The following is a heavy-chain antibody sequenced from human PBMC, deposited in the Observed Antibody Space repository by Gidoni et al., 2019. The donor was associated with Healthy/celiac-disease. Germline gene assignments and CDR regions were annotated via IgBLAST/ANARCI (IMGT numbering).Heavy chain of an antibody. CDR3: AREAVVVAATWDY. CDR1: GFTSSSYS. J-gene: IGHJ4*02. D-gene: IGHD2-15*01. V-gene: IGHV3-21*01. Sequence: EVQLVESGGGLVKPGGSLSLSCAASGFTSSSYSMNWVRQAPGKGLEWVSSISSSSSYIYYADSVKGRFTISRDNAKNSLYLQMNSLRAEDTAVYYCAREAVVVAATWDYWGQGTLVTVSS. CDR2: ISSSSSYI.